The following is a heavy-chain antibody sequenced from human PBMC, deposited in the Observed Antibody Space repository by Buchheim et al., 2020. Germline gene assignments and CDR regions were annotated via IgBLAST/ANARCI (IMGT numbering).Heavy chain of an antibody. CDR3: ARGYYYDSSGYYY. CDR2: IWYDGSNK. CDR1: GFTFSSYG. J-gene: IGHJ4*02. D-gene: IGHD3-22*01. V-gene: IGHV3-33*01. Sequence: QVQLVESGGGVVQPRRSLRLSCAASGFTFSSYGMHWVRQAPGKGLEWVALIWYDGSNKYYADSVKGRFTISRDNSKNTLYLQMNSLRAEDTAVYYCARGYYYDSSGYYYWGQGTL.